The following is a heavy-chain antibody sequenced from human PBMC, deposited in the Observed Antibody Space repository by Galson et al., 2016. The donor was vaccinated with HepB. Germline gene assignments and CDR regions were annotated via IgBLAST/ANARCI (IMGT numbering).Heavy chain of an antibody. V-gene: IGHV3-30*04. D-gene: IGHD1-26*01. J-gene: IGHJ4*02. CDR1: GFIFSDYA. CDR2: ISYDGNNN. CDR3: ARGRTSAGRYFDY. Sequence: SLRLSCAASGFIFSDYAMHWVRQAPGKGLEWVAVISYDGNNNFYADSVRGRFTISRDNSRNTLFLQMNSLRSEDTAVYLCARGRTSAGRYFDYWGQGILVTVSS.